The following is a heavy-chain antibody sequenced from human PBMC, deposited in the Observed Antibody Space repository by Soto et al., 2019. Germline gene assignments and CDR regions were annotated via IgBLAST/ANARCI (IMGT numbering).Heavy chain of an antibody. CDR3: ARVESSGYHGHFDY. V-gene: IGHV3-33*01. D-gene: IGHD3-22*01. Sequence: PGGSLRLSCAASGFTFSSYGMHWVRQAPGKGLEWVAVIWYDGSNKYYADSVKGRFTISRDNSKNTLYLQMNSLRAEDTAVYYCARVESSGYHGHFDYWGQGTLVTVSS. CDR1: GFTFSSYG. J-gene: IGHJ4*02. CDR2: IWYDGSNK.